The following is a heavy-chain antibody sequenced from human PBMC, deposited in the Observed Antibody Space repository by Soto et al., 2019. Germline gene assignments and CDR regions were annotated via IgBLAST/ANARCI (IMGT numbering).Heavy chain of an antibody. CDR3: AAPPQRRGGQNYYYYYGMDV. D-gene: IGHD1-1*01. Sequence: ASVKVSCKASGDTINSYYMHWVRQAHGPGLEWMGIINPSGGSTSYAQKFQGRVTMTRDTSTSTVYMELSSLRSEDTAVYYCAAPPQRRGGQNYYYYYGMDVWGQGTTVTVSS. CDR1: GDTINSYY. CDR2: INPSGGST. V-gene: IGHV1-46*02. J-gene: IGHJ6*02.